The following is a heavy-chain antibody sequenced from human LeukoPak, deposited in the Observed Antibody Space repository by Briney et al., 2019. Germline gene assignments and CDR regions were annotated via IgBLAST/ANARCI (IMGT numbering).Heavy chain of an antibody. D-gene: IGHD3-3*01. V-gene: IGHV1-69*05. CDR1: GGTFSSYA. CDR2: IIPIFGTA. Sequence: ASVKVSCKASGGTFSSYAISWVRQAPGQGLEWMGGIIPIFGTANYAQKFQGRVTITTDESTSTAYMELSSLRSEDTAVYYCARDTRITIFGVADYYYMDVWGKGTTVTVSS. J-gene: IGHJ6*03. CDR3: ARDTRITIFGVADYYYMDV.